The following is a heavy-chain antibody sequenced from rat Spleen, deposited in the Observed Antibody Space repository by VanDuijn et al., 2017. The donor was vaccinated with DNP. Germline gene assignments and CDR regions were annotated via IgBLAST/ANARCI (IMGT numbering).Heavy chain of an antibody. D-gene: IGHD1-10*01. CDR1: GFTFNNYW. V-gene: IGHV5-31*01. Sequence: EVQLVESGGDLVQPGRSLKLSCGASGFTFNNYWMNWIRQVPGKGLEWVASITSSVGSTYYRDSLKGRFTISRDTAKSTLYLQMNSLKSEDMATYYCARWGNSDWYFDFWGPGTMVTVSS. CDR3: ARWGNSDWYFDF. CDR2: ITSSVGST. J-gene: IGHJ1*01.